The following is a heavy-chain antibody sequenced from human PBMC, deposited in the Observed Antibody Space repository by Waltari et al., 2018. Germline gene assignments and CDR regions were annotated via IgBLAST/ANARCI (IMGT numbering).Heavy chain of an antibody. D-gene: IGHD5-18*01. J-gene: IGHJ4*02. V-gene: IGHV4-39*01. CDR3: ARFYTALDYFDS. CDR2: IYSSGGT. CDR1: GDSVSDKNYY. Sequence: QLQLQESGPGLVKPSETLSLTCSVSGDSVSDKNYYGGWIRQPPGKGLEWIGNIYSSGGTYDNPSLKSRVTISADTSKNQFFLRLNSVTAADTAVYYCARFYTALDYFDSWGQGTLITVSS.